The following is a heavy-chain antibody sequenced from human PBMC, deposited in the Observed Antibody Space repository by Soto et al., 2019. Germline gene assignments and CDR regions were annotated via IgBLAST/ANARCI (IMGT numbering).Heavy chain of an antibody. CDR3: AIVLEWLSMQGIDAFDI. D-gene: IGHD3-3*01. CDR1: GFTFSSYG. Sequence: GGSLRLSCAASGFTFSSYGMHWVRQAPGKGLEWVAVISYDGSNKYYADSVKGRFTISRDNSKNTLYLQMNSLRAEDTAVYYCAIVLEWLSMQGIDAFDIWGQGKMVTVSS. J-gene: IGHJ3*02. V-gene: IGHV3-30*03. CDR2: ISYDGSNK.